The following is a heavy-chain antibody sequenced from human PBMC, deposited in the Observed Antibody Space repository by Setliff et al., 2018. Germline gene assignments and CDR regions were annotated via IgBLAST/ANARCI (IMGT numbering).Heavy chain of an antibody. J-gene: IGHJ4*02. D-gene: IGHD3-3*01. CDR2: IYYSGST. CDR1: GGSISSGGYY. CDR3: ARRGLGYDFWSGYYTMYYFDY. Sequence: PSETLSLTCTVSGGSISSGGYYWSWIRQHPGKGLEWIGYIYYSGSTYYNPSLKSRVTISVDTSKNQFSLKLSSVTAADTAVYYCARRGLGYDFWSGYYTMYYFDYWGQGTLVTVSS. V-gene: IGHV4-31*03.